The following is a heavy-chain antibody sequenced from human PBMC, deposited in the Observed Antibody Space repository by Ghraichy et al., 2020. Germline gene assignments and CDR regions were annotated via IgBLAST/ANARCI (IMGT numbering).Heavy chain of an antibody. V-gene: IGHV4-59*01. CDR2: AYHSGNT. J-gene: IGHJ3*02. Sequence: SETLSLTCTVSGDTIRSSYWSWIRQPPGKGLEWIGYAYHSGNTNYNPSLKSRVTMSVDTSKNQLSLKLSSVTAADTAVYYCARGYNDWGGYSNTFDIWGQGTMVTVSS. CDR3: ARGYNDWGGYSNTFDI. CDR1: GDTIRSSY. D-gene: IGHD3-22*01.